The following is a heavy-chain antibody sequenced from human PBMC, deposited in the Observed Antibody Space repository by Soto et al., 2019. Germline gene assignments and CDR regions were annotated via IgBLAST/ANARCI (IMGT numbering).Heavy chain of an antibody. Sequence: QVQLVESGGGVVQPGRSLRLSCAVSGFTVSTYGMHWVRQAPGKGLEWVAVISRDGGTKYYADSVKGRFTISRDHSRNTLLLEVNSRRGDDVAVYYCGSEVASGYWGQGTLVTVSS. CDR1: GFTVSTYG. CDR2: ISRDGGTK. J-gene: IGHJ4*02. V-gene: IGHV3-30*03. D-gene: IGHD3-10*01. CDR3: GSEVASGY.